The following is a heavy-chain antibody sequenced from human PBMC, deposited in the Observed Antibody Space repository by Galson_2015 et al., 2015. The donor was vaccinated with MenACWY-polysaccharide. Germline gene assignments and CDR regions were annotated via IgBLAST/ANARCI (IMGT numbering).Heavy chain of an antibody. CDR3: ASSSSNYDYYSDH. J-gene: IGHJ2*01. Sequence: SVKVSCKASGYTFTNHFITWVRQAPGQGLEWMGGITGNDGDTDYAQKLQGRVTITTDTSTSTVYMDLRSLKSDDTAIYYCASSSSNYDYYSDHWGRGTLVTVSS. CDR2: ITGNDGDT. D-gene: IGHD4-11*01. CDR1: GYTFTNHF. V-gene: IGHV1-18*01.